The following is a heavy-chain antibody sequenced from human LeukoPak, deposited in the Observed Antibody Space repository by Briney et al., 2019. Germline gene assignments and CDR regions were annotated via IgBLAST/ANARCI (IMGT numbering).Heavy chain of an antibody. CDR2: IIRIFGTS. CDR1: GGTFSSYA. J-gene: IGHJ3*02. CDR3: ARDDGRYFDRLGHDAFDI. Sequence: GGSVRVSCKASGGTFSSYAMSWVRQAPGQGLEWMGGIIRIFGTSNYAQKFQGRVTITAHESTGTAYMELSSLRSEDTAVYSCARDDGRYFDRLGHDAFDIWGQGTLVTVSS. V-gene: IGHV1-69*13. D-gene: IGHD3-9*01.